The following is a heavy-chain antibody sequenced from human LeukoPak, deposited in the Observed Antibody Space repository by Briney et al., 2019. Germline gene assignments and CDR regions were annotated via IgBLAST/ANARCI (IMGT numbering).Heavy chain of an antibody. V-gene: IGHV4-30-4*01. CDR1: GGSISSGDYY. CDR2: IYYSGST. CDR3: ARSSYYDSSGYSVDFDY. D-gene: IGHD3-22*01. Sequence: SETLSLTCTVSGGSISSGDYYWSWIRQPPGKGLEWIGYIYYSGSTHYNPSLKSRVTISVDTSKNQFSLKLSSVTAADTAVYYCARSSYYDSSGYSVDFDYWGQGTLVTVSS. J-gene: IGHJ4*02.